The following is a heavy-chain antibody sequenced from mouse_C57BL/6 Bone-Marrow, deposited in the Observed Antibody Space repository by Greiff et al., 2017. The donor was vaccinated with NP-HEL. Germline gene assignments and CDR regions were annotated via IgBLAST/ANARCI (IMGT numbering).Heavy chain of an antibody. J-gene: IGHJ4*01. CDR3: TSYYSNYYAMDY. CDR1: GFTFSNYW. V-gene: IGHV6-3*01. CDR2: IRFKSDNYAT. Sequence: EVKVEESGGGLVQPGGSMKLSCVASGFTFSNYWMNWVRQSPEKGLEWVAQIRFKSDNYATHYAESVKGRFTIARAAYKSSVYIQMTNLRAEGTGIYYCTSYYSNYYAMDYWGQGTSVTVSS. D-gene: IGHD2-5*01.